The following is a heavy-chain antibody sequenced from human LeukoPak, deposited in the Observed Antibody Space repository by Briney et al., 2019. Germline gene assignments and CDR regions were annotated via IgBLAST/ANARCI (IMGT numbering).Heavy chain of an antibody. Sequence: PGGSLRLSCSASGFTFSSYAMHWVRQAPGKGLEYVSAISSNGGSTYYADSVKGRFTISRDNSKNTLYLQMSSLRAEDTVVYYCVKWNSSGHQYFGYWGQGTLVTVSS. V-gene: IGHV3-64D*06. CDR1: GFTFSSYA. CDR2: ISSNGGST. J-gene: IGHJ4*02. D-gene: IGHD3-22*01. CDR3: VKWNSSGHQYFGY.